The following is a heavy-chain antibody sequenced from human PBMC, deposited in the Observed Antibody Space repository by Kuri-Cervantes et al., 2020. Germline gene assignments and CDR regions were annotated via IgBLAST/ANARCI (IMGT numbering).Heavy chain of an antibody. CDR2: VIPVFGTE. D-gene: IGHD2-15*01. CDR1: GVSFSISA. CDR3: ANSVVAARYDAFDI. Sequence: SVKVSCKASGVSFSISAINWVRQAPGQGLEWMGGVIPVFGTENYAQKFQGRVTITTDESTSTAYMELSSLSSNDTAVYYCANSVVAARYDAFDIWGQGTMVTVSS. J-gene: IGHJ3*02. V-gene: IGHV1-69*05.